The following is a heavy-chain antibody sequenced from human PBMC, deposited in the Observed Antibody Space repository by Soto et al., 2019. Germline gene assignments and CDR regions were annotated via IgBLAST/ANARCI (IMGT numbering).Heavy chain of an antibody. Sequence: PSETLSLTCTVSSGSISSYYWTWIRQPPGRELEWIGYIYYTGATKYNPSLKSRVTISIDTFNNQFSLEISSVTAADTAMYYCAAGDFSNGFSYNDIKSFDPWGPGTLVTVYS. CDR3: AAGDFSNGFSYNDIKSFDP. CDR1: SGSISSYY. V-gene: IGHV4-59*03. CDR2: IYYTGAT. D-gene: IGHD3-3*01. J-gene: IGHJ5*02.